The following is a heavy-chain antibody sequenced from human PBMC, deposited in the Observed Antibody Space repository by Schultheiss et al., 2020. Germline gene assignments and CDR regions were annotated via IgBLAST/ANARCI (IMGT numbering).Heavy chain of an antibody. CDR1: GYTFTSYD. D-gene: IGHD5-18*01. J-gene: IGHJ4*02. Sequence: VKVSCKASGYTFTSYDINWVRQATGQGLEWMGWINPNSGGTNYAQKLQGRVTMTRNTSIRTAYMELSSLRSEDTAVYYCARVKVRDGYSDGPNHLLGNRVQGTLVTGSP. V-gene: IGHV1-8*01. CDR2: INPNSGGT. CDR3: ARVKVRDGYSDGPNHLLGN.